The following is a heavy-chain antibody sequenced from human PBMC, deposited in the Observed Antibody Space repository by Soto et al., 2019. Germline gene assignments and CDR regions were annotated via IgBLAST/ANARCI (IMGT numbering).Heavy chain of an antibody. CDR1: GWSFSDYY. CDR2: VGAADDP. V-gene: IGHV3-13*05. J-gene: IGHJ6*02. Sequence: GGTLSLSCAASGWSFSDYYFHWFRQVPGKGLEWVAAVGAADDPNYLASVKGRFSVSMDNAQKSLYLQLNNLRVGDTAVYYCARAYLVVASSRPDNYYGLDVWGRGTTVTVSS. D-gene: IGHD2-2*01. CDR3: ARAYLVVASSRPDNYYGLDV.